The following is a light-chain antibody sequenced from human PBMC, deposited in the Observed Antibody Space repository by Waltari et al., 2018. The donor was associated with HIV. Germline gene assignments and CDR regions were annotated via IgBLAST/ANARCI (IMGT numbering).Light chain of an antibody. V-gene: IGKV3-15*01. CDR2: GAS. CDR3: HQYNTWST. J-gene: IGKJ2*01. Sequence: IVMTQTPATLSVSPGERATLSCRASQRIGSSLAWYQQRPGQAPRLLIYGASTRATDTPARFSGSGSGTEFSLTISSLQSEDFALYYCHQYNTWSTFGQGTDLEIK. CDR1: QRIGSS.